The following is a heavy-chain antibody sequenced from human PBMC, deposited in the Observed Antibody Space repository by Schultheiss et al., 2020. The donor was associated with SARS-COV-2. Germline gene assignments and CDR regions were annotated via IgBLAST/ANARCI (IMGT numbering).Heavy chain of an antibody. CDR2: IYYSGST. Sequence: LSLTCTVSGGSISSYYWSWIRQPPGKGLEWIGYIYYSGSTNYNPSLKSRVTISVDTFKNQFSLKLSSVTAADTAVYYCARMAWDWNGMDVWGQGTTVTVSS. V-gene: IGHV4-59*01. CDR1: GGSISSYY. D-gene: IGHD3/OR15-3a*01. J-gene: IGHJ6*02. CDR3: ARMAWDWNGMDV.